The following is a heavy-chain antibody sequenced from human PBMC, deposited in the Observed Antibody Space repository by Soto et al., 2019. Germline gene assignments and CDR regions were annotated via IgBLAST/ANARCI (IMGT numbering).Heavy chain of an antibody. Sequence: EVQLVESGGGLVKPGGSLRLSCAASGFTFSNAWMNWVRQAPGKGLEWVGRIKSKTDGGTTDYAAPVKGRFTISRDDSXXTLYLQMNSLKTEDTAVYYCTTAAPSRGYSYGLDYWGQGTLVTVSS. V-gene: IGHV3-15*07. CDR2: IKSKTDGGTT. J-gene: IGHJ4*02. D-gene: IGHD5-18*01. CDR3: TTAAPSRGYSYGLDY. CDR1: GFTFSNAW.